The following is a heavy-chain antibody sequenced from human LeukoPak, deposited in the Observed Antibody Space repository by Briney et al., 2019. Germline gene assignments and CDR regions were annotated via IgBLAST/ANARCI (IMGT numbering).Heavy chain of an antibody. Sequence: SETLSLTCTVSGGSVNGGSYYWSWIRQPPGTGLEWIGYVYYSGSTNYNPSLKSRVTISVDTSKNQFSLKLTSVTAADTAVYYCARDLGYFPDYWGQGTLVTVSS. J-gene: IGHJ4*02. V-gene: IGHV4-61*01. CDR1: GGSVNGGSYY. D-gene: IGHD5-18*01. CDR2: VYYSGST. CDR3: ARDLGYFPDY.